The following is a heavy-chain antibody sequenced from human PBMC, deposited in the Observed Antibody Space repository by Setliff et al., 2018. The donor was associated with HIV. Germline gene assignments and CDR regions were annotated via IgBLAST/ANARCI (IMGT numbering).Heavy chain of an antibody. CDR3: ARSPRIGVAGEFEY. CDR1: GGSISSYY. J-gene: IGHJ4*02. Sequence: TLSLTCALYGGSISSYYWSWIRQPPGKGLEWIGYIYTSGSVNYNPSLNSRVTISVDTSKNQFSLKVNSVTAADTAVYYCARSPRIGVAGEFEYWGQGTLVTVSS. D-gene: IGHD6-19*01. CDR2: IYTSGSV. V-gene: IGHV4-4*09.